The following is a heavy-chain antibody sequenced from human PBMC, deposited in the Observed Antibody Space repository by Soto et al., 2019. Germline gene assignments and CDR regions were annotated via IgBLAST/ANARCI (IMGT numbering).Heavy chain of an antibody. J-gene: IGHJ6*02. CDR2: IYYSGST. CDR1: GGSISSGDYY. D-gene: IGHD1-26*01. CDR3: ARDGDPSGSYFGGYYYYGMDV. V-gene: IGHV4-30-4*01. Sequence: QVQLQESGPGLVKPSQTLSLTCTVSGGSISSGDYYWSWIRQPPGKGLEWIGYIYYSGSTYYNPSLKSRVTISVDTSKNQFSLKLSSVTAADTAVYYCARDGDPSGSYFGGYYYYGMDVWGQGTTVTVSS.